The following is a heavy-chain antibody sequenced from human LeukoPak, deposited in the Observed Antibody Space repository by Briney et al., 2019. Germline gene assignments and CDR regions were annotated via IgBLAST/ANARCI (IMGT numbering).Heavy chain of an antibody. D-gene: IGHD3-3*01. CDR3: ARGASRGMKWLLFST. CDR1: GYTFTSYD. Sequence: AASVTVSCKASGYTFTSYDINWVRQATGQGLEWMGWMNPNSGNTGYAQKFQGRVTMTRNTSISTAYMELSSLRSEDTAVYYCARGASRGMKWLLFSTWGQGTLVTVSS. V-gene: IGHV1-8*01. CDR2: MNPNSGNT. J-gene: IGHJ4*02.